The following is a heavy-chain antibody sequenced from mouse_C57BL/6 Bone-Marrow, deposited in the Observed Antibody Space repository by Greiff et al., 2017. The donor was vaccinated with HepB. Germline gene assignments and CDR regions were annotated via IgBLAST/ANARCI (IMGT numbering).Heavy chain of an antibody. CDR2: ISYDGSN. J-gene: IGHJ2*01. CDR3: ARATGYYFDY. CDR1: GYSITSGYY. D-gene: IGHD4-1*01. Sequence: EVHLVESGPGLVKPSQSLSLTCSVTGYSITSGYYWNWIRQFPGNKLEWMGYISYDGSNNYNPSLKNRISITRDTSKNQFFLKLNSVTTEDTATYYCARATGYYFDYWGQGTTLTVSS. V-gene: IGHV3-6*01.